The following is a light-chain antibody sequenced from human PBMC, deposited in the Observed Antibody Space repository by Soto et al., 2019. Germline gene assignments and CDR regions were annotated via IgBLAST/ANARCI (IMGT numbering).Light chain of an antibody. V-gene: IGKV3-15*01. J-gene: IGKJ4*01. CDR3: QQYNSWPLT. CDR1: QSVYSN. CDR2: ETS. Sequence: EIVMTQSPATLSVSPGERATLSCRASQSVYSNLAWYQQKPGQAPGLLIYETSTRDTGIPPRFSGSGSGTEFTLTISSLQSEDFAVYYCQQYNSWPLTFGGGTKVEIK.